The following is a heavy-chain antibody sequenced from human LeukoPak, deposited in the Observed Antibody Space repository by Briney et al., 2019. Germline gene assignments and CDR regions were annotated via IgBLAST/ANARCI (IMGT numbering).Heavy chain of an antibody. D-gene: IGHD3-10*01. J-gene: IGHJ4*02. CDR3: AREAYGSGNYPFDL. CDR1: GFTFSNYG. Sequence: PGGSLRLSCAASGFTFSNYGMSWVRQAPGKGLEWVSAISGSGGSTYYADSVKGRFTISRDNAKNLLYLQMNSLRAEDTAVYYCAREAYGSGNYPFDLWGQGTLVTVSS. V-gene: IGHV3-23*01. CDR2: ISGSGGST.